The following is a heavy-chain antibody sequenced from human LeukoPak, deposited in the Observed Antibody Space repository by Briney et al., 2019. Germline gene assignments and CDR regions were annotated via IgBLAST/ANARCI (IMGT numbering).Heavy chain of an antibody. Sequence: SETLSLTCTVSGDSISSYYWSWIRQPPGKGLEWIGSIYYSGSTYYNPSLKSRVTISVDTSKNQFSLKLSSVTAADTAVYYCARQGYGGNWDDYWGQGTLVTVSS. CDR3: ARQGYGGNWDDY. CDR1: GDSISSYY. D-gene: IGHD4-23*01. J-gene: IGHJ4*02. CDR2: IYYSGST. V-gene: IGHV4-59*05.